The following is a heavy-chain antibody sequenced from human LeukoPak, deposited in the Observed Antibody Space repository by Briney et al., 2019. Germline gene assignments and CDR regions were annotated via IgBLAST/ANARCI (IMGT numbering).Heavy chain of an antibody. CDR3: ARVRGSGWYFDY. CDR2: ISWNSGSI. CDR1: GFTFDDYA. J-gene: IGHJ4*02. D-gene: IGHD6-19*01. V-gene: IGHV3-9*01. Sequence: PGGSLRLSCAASGFTFDDYAMHWVRQAPGKGLEWVSGISWNSGSIGYADSVKGRFTISRDNAKNSLYLQMNSLRDEDTAMYYCARVRGSGWYFDYWGQGTLVAVSS.